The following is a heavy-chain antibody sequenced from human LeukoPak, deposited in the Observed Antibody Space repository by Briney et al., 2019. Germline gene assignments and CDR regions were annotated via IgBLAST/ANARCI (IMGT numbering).Heavy chain of an antibody. V-gene: IGHV4-59*08. Sequence: SETLSLTCTVSGGSISSYYWSWIRQPPGKGLEWIGYIYYSGSTNYTPSLKSRVTISVDTSKNQFSLKLSSVTAADTAVYYCASMAGTVGYYFDYWGQGTLVTVSS. CDR1: GGSISSYY. CDR2: IYYSGST. D-gene: IGHD6-19*01. CDR3: ASMAGTVGYYFDY. J-gene: IGHJ4*02.